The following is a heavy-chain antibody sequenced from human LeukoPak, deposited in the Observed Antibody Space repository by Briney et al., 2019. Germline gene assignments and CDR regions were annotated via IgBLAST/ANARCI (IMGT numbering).Heavy chain of an antibody. V-gene: IGHV3-74*01. CDR1: GFTFSSYW. D-gene: IGHD3-3*01. J-gene: IGHJ3*02. CDR3: ARIGLRFLEWLPRQNDAFDI. CDR2: INSDGSST. Sequence: GGSLRLSCAASGFTFSSYWMHWVRQAPGKGLVWVSRINSDGSSTSYADSVKGRFTISRDNAKNTPYLQMNSLRAEDTAVYYCARIGLRFLEWLPRQNDAFDIWGQGTMVTVSS.